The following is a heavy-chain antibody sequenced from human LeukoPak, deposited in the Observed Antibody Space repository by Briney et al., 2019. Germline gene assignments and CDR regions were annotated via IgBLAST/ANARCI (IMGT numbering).Heavy chain of an antibody. D-gene: IGHD5-12*01. V-gene: IGHV5-51*01. CDR2: IYPGDSDT. CDR1: GYSFTTYW. J-gene: IGHJ4*02. CDR3: AIGYDRYPYYFDY. Sequence: GESLKISCKGSGYSFTTYWIGWVRPMPGKGLEWLGIIYPGDSDTRYSPSFQGQVTISAVKSNSTAYLQWSSLKASDTAMYYCAIGYDRYPYYFDYWGQGTLVTVS.